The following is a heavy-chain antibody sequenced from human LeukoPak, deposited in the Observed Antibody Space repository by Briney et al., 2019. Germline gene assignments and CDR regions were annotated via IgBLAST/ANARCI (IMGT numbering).Heavy chain of an antibody. CDR2: INPNSGGT. J-gene: IGHJ5*02. Sequence: ASVKVSCKASGYTFTGYYMHWMRQAPGQGLEWMGWINPNSGGTNYAQKFQGRVTMTRDTSISTAYMELSRLRSDDTAVYYCARDRPLADYDILTGYRSGDWFDPWGQGTLVTVSS. CDR3: ARDRPLADYDILTGYRSGDWFDP. D-gene: IGHD3-9*01. V-gene: IGHV1-2*02. CDR1: GYTFTGYY.